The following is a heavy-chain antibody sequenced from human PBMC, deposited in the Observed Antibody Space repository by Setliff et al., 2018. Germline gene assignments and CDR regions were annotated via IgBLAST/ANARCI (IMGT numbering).Heavy chain of an antibody. CDR2: VSTYNGDT. J-gene: IGHJ3*02. D-gene: IGHD6-19*01. CDR3: ARRPIALAGYRKGAFDI. Sequence: ASVKVSCKASGGTFRTDGFNWVRQAPGQGLEWMGRVSTYNGDTKYAQNFRGRVTMTTDMSTSTVYMELRTLRSDDTAVYFCARRPIALAGYRKGAFDIWGQGTMVTVSS. CDR1: GGTFRTDG. V-gene: IGHV1-18*01.